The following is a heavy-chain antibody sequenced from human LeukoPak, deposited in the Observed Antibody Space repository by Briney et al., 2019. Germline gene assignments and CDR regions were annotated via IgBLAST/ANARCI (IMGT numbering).Heavy chain of an antibody. CDR3: ARYYYDSSGYYQKDY. D-gene: IGHD3-22*01. CDR2: ISSSGTTI. CDR1: GFTFSDYY. Sequence: GGSLRLSCAASGFTFSDYYMSWIRQGPGKGLEWVSYISSSGTTIYYADSVKGRFTISRDNAKNSLYLQMNSLRAEDTAVYYCARYYYDSSGYYQKDYWGQGTLVTVSS. J-gene: IGHJ4*02. V-gene: IGHV3-11*04.